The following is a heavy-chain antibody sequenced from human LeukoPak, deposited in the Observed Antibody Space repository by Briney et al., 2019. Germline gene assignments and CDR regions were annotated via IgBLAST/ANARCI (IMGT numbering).Heavy chain of an antibody. CDR3: ARDGSGYNYGPYYFDY. CDR1: GFTFDDYA. D-gene: IGHD5-18*01. J-gene: IGHJ4*02. CDR2: ISWNSGSI. Sequence: GRSLRLSCAASGFTFDDYAMHWVRQAPGKGLEWVSGISWNSGSIGYADSVKGRFTISRDNAKNSLYLQMNSLRAEDTAVYYCARDGSGYNYGPYYFDYWGQGTLVTVSS. V-gene: IGHV3-9*01.